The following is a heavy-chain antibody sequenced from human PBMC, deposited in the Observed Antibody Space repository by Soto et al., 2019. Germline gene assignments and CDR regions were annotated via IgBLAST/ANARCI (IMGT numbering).Heavy chain of an antibody. CDR2: IHYSGTT. CDR3: ARYNSYAIDY. CDR1: CGSISNYY. D-gene: IGHD1-1*01. Sequence: SETLSLTCTVSCGSISNYYWTWIRQPPGKGLEWIANIHYSGTTNYNPSLASRVLVSVDTSKNQFSLKLTSVTAADRAIYYCARYNSYAIDYWGRGTLVTVS. V-gene: IGHV4-59*01. J-gene: IGHJ4*02.